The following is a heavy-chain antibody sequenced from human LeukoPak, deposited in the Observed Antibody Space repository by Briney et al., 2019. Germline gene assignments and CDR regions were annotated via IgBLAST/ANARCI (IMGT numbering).Heavy chain of an antibody. J-gene: IGHJ4*02. V-gene: IGHV5-51*01. CDR3: ARLHVWGSYRYEGGDY. CDR2: IYPGDSDT. CDR1: GYNFTSYW. D-gene: IGHD3-16*02. Sequence: GESLQISCKGSGYNFTSYWIGWVRQMPGKGLEWMGIIYPGDSDTRYSPSFQGQVTISADKSISTAYLQWSSLKASDTAMYYCARLHVWGSYRYEGGDYWGQGTLVTVSS.